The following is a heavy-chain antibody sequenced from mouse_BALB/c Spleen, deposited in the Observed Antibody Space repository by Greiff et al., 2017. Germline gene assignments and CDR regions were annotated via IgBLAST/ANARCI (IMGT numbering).Heavy chain of an antibody. CDR2: IYPGGGYT. J-gene: IGHJ2*01. CDR3: ARHEVGYGNSFDD. Sequence: QVQLQQSGAELVRPGTSVKISCKASGYTFTNYWLGWVKQRPGHGLEWIGDIYPGGGYTNYNEKFKGKATLTADTSSSTAYMQLSSLTSEDSAVYFCARHEVGYGNSFDDWGQGTTLTVSS. CDR1: GYTFTNYW. V-gene: IGHV1-63*02. D-gene: IGHD2-1*01.